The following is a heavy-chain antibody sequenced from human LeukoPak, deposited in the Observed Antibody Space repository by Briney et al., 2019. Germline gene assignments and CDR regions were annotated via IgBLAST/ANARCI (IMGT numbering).Heavy chain of an antibody. CDR2: ISSSSSYI. J-gene: IGHJ3*02. CDR1: GFTFSSYS. D-gene: IGHD3/OR15-3a*01. V-gene: IGHV3-21*01. Sequence: PGGSLRLSCAASGFTFSSYSMNWVRQAPGKGLEWVSSISSSSSYIYYADSVKGRFTISRDNAKNSLYLQMNSLRAEDTAVYYCARGWTGKKAFDIWGQGTMVTASS. CDR3: ARGWTGKKAFDI.